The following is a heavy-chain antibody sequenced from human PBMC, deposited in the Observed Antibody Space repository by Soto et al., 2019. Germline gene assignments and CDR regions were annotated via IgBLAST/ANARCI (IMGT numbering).Heavy chain of an antibody. V-gene: IGHV1-8*01. J-gene: IGHJ3*02. Sequence: ASVKVSCKAAGYTFTSYDINWVRQATGQGLEWMGWMNPNSGNTGYAQKFQGRVTMTRNTSISTAYMELSSLRSEDTAVYYCASFFVYCSDGSCYRTYAFDIWGQGTMVTVSS. D-gene: IGHD2-15*01. CDR2: MNPNSGNT. CDR1: GYTFTSYD. CDR3: ASFFVYCSDGSCYRTYAFDI.